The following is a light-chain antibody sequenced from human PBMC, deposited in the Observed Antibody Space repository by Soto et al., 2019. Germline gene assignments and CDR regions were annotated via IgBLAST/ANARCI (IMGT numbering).Light chain of an antibody. CDR3: QQYNSYWGT. CDR1: QSISSW. CDR2: KAS. J-gene: IGKJ1*01. Sequence: DIQMTQSPSTLSASVGDRVTITCRARQSISSWLAWYQQKPGKAPKLLIYKASSLESGVPSRFSGSGSGTEFTLTISSLQPDDFATYYCQQYNSYWGTFGQGTKV. V-gene: IGKV1-5*03.